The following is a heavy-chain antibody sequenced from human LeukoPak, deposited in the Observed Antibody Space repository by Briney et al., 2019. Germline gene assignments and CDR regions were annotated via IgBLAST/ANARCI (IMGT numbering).Heavy chain of an antibody. CDR3: ARGYCSGGTCRAGWFDP. V-gene: IGHV4-30-4*01. J-gene: IGHJ5*02. D-gene: IGHD2-15*01. CDR1: GGSIISGDYY. Sequence: SETLSLTCTVSGGSIISGDYYWSWIRQPPGKGLEWIGYIYYSGSTYYNPSLKSRVTISVDTSKSQFSLKLSSVTAADTAVYYCARGYCSGGTCRAGWFDPWGQGTLVTVSS. CDR2: IYYSGST.